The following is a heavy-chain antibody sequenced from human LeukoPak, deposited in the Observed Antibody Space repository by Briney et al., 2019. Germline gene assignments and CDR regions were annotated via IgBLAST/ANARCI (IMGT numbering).Heavy chain of an antibody. Sequence: SETLSLTCTVSGGSITGYYWSWIRQPPGKELEWIAFIHYSGGTESNPSLKSRVTTSVDTSRNQFSLKLSSVAAADTALYYCARHTRKLVAEVMDYWGQGTLVTVSS. CDR2: IHYSGGT. CDR3: ARHTRKLVAEVMDY. V-gene: IGHV4-59*08. J-gene: IGHJ4*02. CDR1: GGSITGYY. D-gene: IGHD5-12*01.